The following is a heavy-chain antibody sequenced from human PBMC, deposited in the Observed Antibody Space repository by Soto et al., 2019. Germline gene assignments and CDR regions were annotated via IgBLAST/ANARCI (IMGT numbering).Heavy chain of an antibody. CDR1: GGYISSSSYY. J-gene: IGHJ4*02. D-gene: IGHD6-13*01. CDR2: LYYSGGS. V-gene: IGHV4-39*07. Sequence: SETLSLTCTVSGGYISSSSYYWGWIRQPPGKGLEWIGYLYYSGGSSYNPSLKSRVTISADTSKNQFYLKLSSVTAADTAVYYCAREIAAAGTNYFDYWGQGTLVTVSS. CDR3: AREIAAAGTNYFDY.